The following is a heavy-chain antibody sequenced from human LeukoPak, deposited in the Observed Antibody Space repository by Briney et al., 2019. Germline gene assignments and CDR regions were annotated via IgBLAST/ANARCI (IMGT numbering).Heavy chain of an antibody. J-gene: IGHJ4*02. CDR1: GDSISSGDYY. CDR2: IYYSGST. D-gene: IGHD3-10*01. Sequence: SETLSLTCTVSGDSISSGDYYWSWIRQPAGKGLEWIGSIYYSGSTYYNPSLKNRLTISVDTSKNQFSLKLSSVTAADTAVYYCARTRYYYGSRSYGAPYYFDYWGQGTLVTVSS. CDR3: ARTRYYYGSRSYGAPYYFDY. V-gene: IGHV4-39*01.